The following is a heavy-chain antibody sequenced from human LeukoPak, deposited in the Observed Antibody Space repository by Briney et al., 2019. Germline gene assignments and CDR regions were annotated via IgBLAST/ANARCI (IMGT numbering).Heavy chain of an antibody. CDR2: IIPIFGTA. CDR3: ARGNPQLVVAATHYYFDY. D-gene: IGHD2-15*01. Sequence: AASVKVSCKASGGTFSSYAISWVRQAPGQGLEWMGGIIPIFGTANYAQKFQGRVTITTDESTSTAYMELSSLRSEDTAVYYCARGNPQLVVAATHYYFDYWGQGTLVTVSS. CDR1: GGTFSSYA. J-gene: IGHJ4*02. V-gene: IGHV1-69*05.